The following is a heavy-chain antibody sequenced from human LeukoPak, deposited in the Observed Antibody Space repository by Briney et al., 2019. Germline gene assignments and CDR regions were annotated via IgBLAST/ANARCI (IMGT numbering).Heavy chain of an antibody. J-gene: IGHJ6*02. D-gene: IGHD6-6*01. CDR2: IRYDESNK. CDR1: GFTFNSYA. V-gene: IGHV3-33*01. Sequence: PGGSLRLSCAASGFTFNSYAMRWVRQAPGKGLEWVSVIRYDESNKSYADSVKGRFTISRDNSKNTLYLQMNSLRVEDMAVYYCAREGDYSSSVYYGMDVWGQGTTVTVSS. CDR3: AREGDYSSSVYYGMDV.